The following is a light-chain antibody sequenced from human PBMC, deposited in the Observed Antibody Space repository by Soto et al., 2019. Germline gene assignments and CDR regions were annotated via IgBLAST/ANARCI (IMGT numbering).Light chain of an antibody. Sequence: ETVMTQSPGTLSLSPGERATLSCRASQSVSSKLVWYQQKPGQAPRFLIYGASTRATGIPARFRGSGSGTEFTLTIDSLQSEDFAVYYCQQYNDWPPAFGGGTKVDIK. V-gene: IGKV3-15*01. J-gene: IGKJ4*01. CDR2: GAS. CDR3: QQYNDWPPA. CDR1: QSVSSK.